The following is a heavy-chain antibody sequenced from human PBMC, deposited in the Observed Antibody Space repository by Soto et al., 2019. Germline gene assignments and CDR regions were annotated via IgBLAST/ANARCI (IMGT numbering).Heavy chain of an antibody. D-gene: IGHD6-13*01. CDR1: GGSISSYY. CDR2: IYYSGST. V-gene: IGHV4-59*01. Sequence: PSETLSLTCTVSGGSISSYYWSWIRQPPGKVLEWIGYIYYSGSTNYNPSLKSRVTISVDTSKNQFSLKLSSVTAADTAVYYCASRIAADRGMDVWGQGTTVTVSS. CDR3: ASRIAADRGMDV. J-gene: IGHJ6*02.